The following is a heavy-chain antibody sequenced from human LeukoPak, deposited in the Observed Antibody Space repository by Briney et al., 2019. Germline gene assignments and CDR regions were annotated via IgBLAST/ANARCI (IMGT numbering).Heavy chain of an antibody. CDR2: INPNSGDT. V-gene: IGHV1-2*06. J-gene: IGHJ4*02. Sequence: ASVKVSCRASGYTFTGYYVHWVRQAPGQGLEWMGRINPNSGDTNYAQKFQGRVTMTRDTSISTAYMELSRLRSDDTAVYYCARDYCGGDCFPDYWGQGTLVTVSS. CDR3: ARDYCGGDCFPDY. D-gene: IGHD2-21*02. CDR1: GYTFTGYY.